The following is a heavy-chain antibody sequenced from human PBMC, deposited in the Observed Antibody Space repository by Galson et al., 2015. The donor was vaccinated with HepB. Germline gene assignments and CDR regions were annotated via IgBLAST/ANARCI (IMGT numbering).Heavy chain of an antibody. CDR3: ARTGKAAGTGFDY. D-gene: IGHD6-13*01. Sequence: SLRLSCAASGFTFSSYAMSWVRQAPGKGLEWVSAISGSGGSTYYADSVKGRFTISRDNSKNTLYLQMNSLRAEDTAVYYCARTGKAAGTGFDYWGQGTLVTVSS. V-gene: IGHV3-23*01. J-gene: IGHJ4*02. CDR2: ISGSGGST. CDR1: GFTFSSYA.